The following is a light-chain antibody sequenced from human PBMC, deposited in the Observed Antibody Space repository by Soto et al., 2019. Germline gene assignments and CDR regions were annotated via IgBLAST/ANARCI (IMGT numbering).Light chain of an antibody. CDR1: SGSVSSRYY. CDR2: SGD. Sequence: QTVVTQEASLSVSPGGTVTLNCGLTSGSVSSRYYPSWYRQDPGQTPRTLIYSGDIRSSGVPDRFSGSILGSKAALTITGAQADDESVYDCVLYMKGDIRVFGGGTKLTVL. J-gene: IGLJ2*01. CDR3: VLYMKGDIRV. V-gene: IGLV8-61*01.